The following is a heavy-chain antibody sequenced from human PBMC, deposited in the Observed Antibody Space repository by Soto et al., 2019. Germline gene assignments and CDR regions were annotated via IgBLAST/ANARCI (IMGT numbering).Heavy chain of an antibody. CDR3: ASGGAGDFWSGYYYYYYGMDV. D-gene: IGHD3-3*01. Sequence: SETLSLTCTVSGGSISSSSYYWGWIRQPPGKGLEWIGSIYYSGSTYYSPSLKSRVTISVDTSKNQFSLKLSSVTAADTAVYYCASGGAGDFWSGYYYYYYGMDVWGQGTTVTVSS. CDR2: IYYSGST. CDR1: GGSISSSSYY. J-gene: IGHJ6*02. V-gene: IGHV4-39*01.